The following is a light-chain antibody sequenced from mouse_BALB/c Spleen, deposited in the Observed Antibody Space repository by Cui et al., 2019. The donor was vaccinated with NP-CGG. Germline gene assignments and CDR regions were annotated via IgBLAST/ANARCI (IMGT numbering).Light chain of an antibody. V-gene: IGLV1*01. CDR2: GTN. Sequence: QAVVTKDFEPTTSPGETVTLTCRSSIGAVTIINYANWVQEKPDHLFTGLIGGTNNRAPGVPARFSGSLIGDKAALTITGAQTEDDAMYFCALWYSNHWVFGGGTKLTVL. CDR3: ALWYSNHWV. J-gene: IGLJ1*01. CDR1: IGAVTIINY.